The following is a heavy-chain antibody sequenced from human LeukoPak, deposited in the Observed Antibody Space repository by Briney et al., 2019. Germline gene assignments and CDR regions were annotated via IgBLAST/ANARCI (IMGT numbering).Heavy chain of an antibody. V-gene: IGHV4-59*12. CDR3: ARERGIAALDY. Sequence: SETLSLTCTVSGGSISSYYWSWIRQPPGKGLEWIGYIYYSGSTNYNPSLKSRVTISVDTSKNQFSLKLSSVTTADTAVYYCARERGIAALDYWGQGTLVTVSS. J-gene: IGHJ4*02. CDR1: GGSISSYY. CDR2: IYYSGST. D-gene: IGHD6-6*01.